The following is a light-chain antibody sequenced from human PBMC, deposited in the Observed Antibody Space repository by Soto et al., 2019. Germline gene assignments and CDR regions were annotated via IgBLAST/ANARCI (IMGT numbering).Light chain of an antibody. CDR1: SSNIGSNT. V-gene: IGLV1-44*01. CDR2: NNN. J-gene: IGLJ3*02. Sequence: QAVVTQPPSASGTPGQRVTISCSGSSSNIGSNTVNWYQQLPGTAPKLLIYNNNQRPSGVPDRFSGSKSGTSASLAISGLQSDDEADYYCAAWDGSLNGWVFGGGTQLTVL. CDR3: AAWDGSLNGWV.